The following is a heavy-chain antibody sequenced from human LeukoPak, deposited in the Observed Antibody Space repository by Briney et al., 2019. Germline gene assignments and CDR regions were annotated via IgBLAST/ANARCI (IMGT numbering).Heavy chain of an antibody. Sequence: SETLSLTCTVSGGSISNYFWNWIRQPPGKGLESIGYIYYSGSSNYNPSLKSRVTISVDTSENQFSLKLSSVTAADTAVYYCARGGYDILTGYSGAFDIWGQGTMVTVSS. CDR1: GGSISNYF. D-gene: IGHD3-9*01. J-gene: IGHJ3*02. CDR3: ARGGYDILTGYSGAFDI. CDR2: IYYSGSS. V-gene: IGHV4-59*01.